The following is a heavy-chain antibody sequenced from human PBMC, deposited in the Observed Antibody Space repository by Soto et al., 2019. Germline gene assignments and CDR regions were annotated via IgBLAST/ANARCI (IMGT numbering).Heavy chain of an antibody. CDR2: IIPIFGTA. V-gene: IGHV1-69*01. Sequence: QVQLVQSGAEVKKPGSSVKVSCKASGGTFSSYAISWVRQAPGQGLEWMGGIIPIFGTANYAQKFQGRVTITADESTSPAYMELSSLRSEDTAVYYCARETSDCSGGSCYYYYYGMDVWGQGTTVTVSS. J-gene: IGHJ6*02. CDR1: GGTFSSYA. D-gene: IGHD2-15*01. CDR3: ARETSDCSGGSCYYYYYGMDV.